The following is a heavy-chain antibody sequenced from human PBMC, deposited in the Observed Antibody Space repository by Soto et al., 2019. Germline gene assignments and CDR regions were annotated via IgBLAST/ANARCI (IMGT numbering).Heavy chain of an antibody. CDR2: ISSSKTYI. V-gene: IGHV3-48*02. Sequence: EVQPVESGGGLVQPGQSLRVSCAASGFSFSSYSMNWVRQAPGKGLEWISYISSSKTYIWYADSVKGRFTISRDNAKNSLSLQMNSLRDEDTAVYYCVRDSGWAFDIWGLGTMVTVSS. D-gene: IGHD6-19*01. J-gene: IGHJ3*02. CDR1: GFSFSSYS. CDR3: VRDSGWAFDI.